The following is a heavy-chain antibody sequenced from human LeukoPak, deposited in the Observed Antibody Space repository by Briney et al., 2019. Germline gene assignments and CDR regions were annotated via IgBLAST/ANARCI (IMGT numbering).Heavy chain of an antibody. CDR2: IYYSGTT. Sequence: SETLSLTCTVSGGSISSGGDYWSWIHQHPGKGLEWIGYIYYSGTTYYNPSLRSRITISVDTSKSQFSLNLSSVTAADTAVYYCARAAWRGTNSRDAFDIWGQGTMVAVSS. CDR3: ARAAWRGTNSRDAFDI. J-gene: IGHJ3*02. V-gene: IGHV4-31*03. CDR1: GGSISSGGDY. D-gene: IGHD4/OR15-4a*01.